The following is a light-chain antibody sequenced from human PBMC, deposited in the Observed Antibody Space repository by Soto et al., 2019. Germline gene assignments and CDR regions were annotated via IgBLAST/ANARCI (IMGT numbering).Light chain of an antibody. J-gene: IGKJ4*01. Sequence: EIVMTQSPATLSVSPGERATLSCRASQSVYSTLAWYQQKPGQAPRLLIYGASTRATGIPARFSGTGSATEFTHTISSLQSEDSAVYYCQQYNKWPLTFGGGNKVEIK. CDR3: QQYNKWPLT. V-gene: IGKV3-15*01. CDR1: QSVYST. CDR2: GAS.